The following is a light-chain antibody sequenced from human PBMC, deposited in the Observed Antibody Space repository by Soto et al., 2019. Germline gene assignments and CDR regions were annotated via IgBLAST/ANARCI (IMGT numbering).Light chain of an antibody. J-gene: IGKJ2*01. V-gene: IGKV3-20*01. CDR2: AAS. Sequence: EIVLTQSPGTLSLSPGERATLSCRASEFLSSSYLVWYQQQPGQAPRLLIYAASRRATGIPDRFSGSGSATEYTLTINTFEPEDFAVYYCQQQGTFGQGTKLEIK. CDR1: EFLSSSY. CDR3: QQQGT.